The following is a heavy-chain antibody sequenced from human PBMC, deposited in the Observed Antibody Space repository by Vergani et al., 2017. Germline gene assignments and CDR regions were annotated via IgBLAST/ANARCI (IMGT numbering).Heavy chain of an antibody. CDR2: ICHTEDT. CDR3: ARQAVAATYTPGGWFDP. V-gene: IGHV4-4*03. J-gene: IGHJ5*02. CDR1: GDSISSNNC. D-gene: IGHD2-15*01. Sequence: QVQLQESGPGLVKPPGTLSLTCAVSGDSISSNNCWTWVRQPPGKGLEWIGEICHTEDTKYSPSLKSRVTVSVDTSKNQFSLKLSSVTAADTAVYYCARQAVAATYTPGGWFDPWVQGTLATVYS.